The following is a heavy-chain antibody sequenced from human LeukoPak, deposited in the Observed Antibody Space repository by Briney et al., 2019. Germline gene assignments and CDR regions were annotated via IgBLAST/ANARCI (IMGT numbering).Heavy chain of an antibody. CDR2: IYYSGST. D-gene: IGHD6-13*01. CDR1: GGSISGYY. V-gene: IGHV4-59*12. J-gene: IGHJ6*02. Sequence: SETLSLTCTVSGGSISGYYWSWIRQPPGKGLEWIGYIYYSGSTNYNPSLKSRVTISVDTSKNQFSLKLSSVTAADTAVYYCARDPGIAASPIGYYYYYGMDVWGQGTTVTVSS. CDR3: ARDPGIAASPIGYYYYYGMDV.